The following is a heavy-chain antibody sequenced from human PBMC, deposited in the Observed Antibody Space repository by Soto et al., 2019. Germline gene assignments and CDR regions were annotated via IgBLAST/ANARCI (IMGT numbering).Heavy chain of an antibody. V-gene: IGHV4-39*01. CDR1: GGSVSSSSYY. Sequence: AQALSRADTVFGGSVSSSSYYWGCVRQPPGKGLEWIGSVYYRGSTYHNPSLESRVTISVDKSKNQFSLKLMSLSAADTAVYYCGRLEGLATISYYFDYWGQGALVTVSS. CDR2: VYYRGST. CDR3: GRLEGLATISYYFDY. J-gene: IGHJ4*02. D-gene: IGHD3-9*01.